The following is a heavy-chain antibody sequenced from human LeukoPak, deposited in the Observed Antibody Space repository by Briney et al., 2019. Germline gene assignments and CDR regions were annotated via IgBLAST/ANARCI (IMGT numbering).Heavy chain of an antibody. Sequence: PSETLSLTCTVSGGSISSYYWSWIRQPPGKGLEWVGYIYYSGTTNYSPSRKSRVTISVDTSKNQFSLKLSSVTAADTAVYYCARGEAPYSSSWSIGFDPWGQGTLVTVSS. V-gene: IGHV4-59*01. CDR2: IYYSGTT. J-gene: IGHJ5*02. CDR3: ARGEAPYSSSWSIGFDP. D-gene: IGHD6-13*01. CDR1: GGSISSYY.